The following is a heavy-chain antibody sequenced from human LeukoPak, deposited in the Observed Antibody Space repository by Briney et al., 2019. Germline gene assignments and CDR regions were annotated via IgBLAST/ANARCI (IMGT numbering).Heavy chain of an antibody. V-gene: IGHV4-38-2*02. CDR3: ARVEDSSGYHYFDY. Sequence: SETLSLTCTVSGYSISSGYYWGWIRQPPGKGLEWIGSIYHSGSTYYNPSLKSRVTISVDTSKNQFSLKLSSVTAADTAVYYCARVEDSSGYHYFDYWGQGTLVTVSS. J-gene: IGHJ4*02. D-gene: IGHD3-22*01. CDR2: IYHSGST. CDR1: GYSISSGYY.